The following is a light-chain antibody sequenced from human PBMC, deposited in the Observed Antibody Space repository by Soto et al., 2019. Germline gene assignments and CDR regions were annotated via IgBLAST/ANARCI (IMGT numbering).Light chain of an antibody. Sequence: EIVLTQSPGTLSLSPGERATLSCRASQSVSSSYLAWYQQKPGQAPRLLIYGASSRATGIPDRFSGSGSGTDFTLTISRLEPEDFEVYYCQQYGSRTYTFGQGTKLEIK. V-gene: IGKV3-20*01. CDR2: GAS. J-gene: IGKJ2*01. CDR1: QSVSSSY. CDR3: QQYGSRTYT.